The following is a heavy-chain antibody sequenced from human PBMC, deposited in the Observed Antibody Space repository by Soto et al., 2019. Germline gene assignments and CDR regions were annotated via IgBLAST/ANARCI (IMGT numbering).Heavy chain of an antibody. J-gene: IGHJ4*02. V-gene: IGHV4-28*01. CDR1: GYSISSSNW. CDR3: ARHGSGCTCYAQLNY. D-gene: IGHD2-15*01. CDR2: IYYSGTT. Sequence: PSETLSLTCAVSGYSISSSNWWGWIRQPPGKGLEWIGYIYYSGTTYYNPSLKSRVTMSVDTSKNQFSLKLTSVTAVDTAVYYCARHGSGCTCYAQLNYWGEGTLVT.